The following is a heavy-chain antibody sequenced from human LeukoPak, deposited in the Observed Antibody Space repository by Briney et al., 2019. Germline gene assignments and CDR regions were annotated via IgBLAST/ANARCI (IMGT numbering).Heavy chain of an antibody. Sequence: AWDTLSLPCAVYGGSFSGYYWSWLRQPPGRGLEWIGEINHTRSTKCSPSLKSQITISADTCKSHFSLKVSSVTAADTAVYYCARVPRYNWNYEVWGKGTTVTVSS. CDR3: ARVPRYNWNYEV. CDR1: GGSFSGYY. J-gene: IGHJ6*04. CDR2: INHTRST. D-gene: IGHD1-7*01. V-gene: IGHV4-34*01.